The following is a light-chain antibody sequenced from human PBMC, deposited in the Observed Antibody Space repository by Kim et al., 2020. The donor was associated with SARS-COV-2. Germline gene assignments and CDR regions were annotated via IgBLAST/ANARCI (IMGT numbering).Light chain of an antibody. CDR2: GAS. V-gene: IGKV3-15*01. CDR3: QQYNTSPHT. CDR1: QSVSSN. J-gene: IGKJ1*01. Sequence: LSPGEQATLSCGASQSVSSNLASYQQELDPAPRLLICGASTTATGLPARFSGSGSGTEFTLSISSLQTEDLAVYYCQQYNTSPHTFGQGTKVEIK.